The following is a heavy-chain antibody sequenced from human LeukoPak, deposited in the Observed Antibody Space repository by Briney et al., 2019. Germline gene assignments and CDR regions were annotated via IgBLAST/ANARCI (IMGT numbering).Heavy chain of an antibody. CDR2: IYHSGST. CDR3: ARDFVGHSWELLRHRSFDY. Sequence: PSETLSLTCTVSGGSISSGGYYWRWIRQPPGKGLEWIGYIYHSGSTYYNPSLKSRVTISVDRSKNQFSLKLSSVTAADTAVYYCARDFVGHSWELLRHRSFDYWGQGTLVTVSS. CDR1: GGSISSGGYY. V-gene: IGHV4-30-2*01. D-gene: IGHD1-26*01. J-gene: IGHJ4*02.